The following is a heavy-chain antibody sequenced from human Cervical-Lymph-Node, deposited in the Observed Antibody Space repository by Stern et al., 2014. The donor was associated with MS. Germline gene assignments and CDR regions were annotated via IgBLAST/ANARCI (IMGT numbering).Heavy chain of an antibody. CDR1: GFTFSSYA. J-gene: IGHJ4*02. CDR2: ISGSGGRT. Sequence: EVQLVESGGGLVQPGGSLRLSCAASGFTFSSYAMSWVRQAPGKGLELVSAISGSGGRTYYEDSVKGRFTISRDNSKNTLYLQMNSLRAEDTAVYYCAIRPGYSYGFFDYWGQGTLVTVSS. V-gene: IGHV3-23*04. D-gene: IGHD5-18*01. CDR3: AIRPGYSYGFFDY.